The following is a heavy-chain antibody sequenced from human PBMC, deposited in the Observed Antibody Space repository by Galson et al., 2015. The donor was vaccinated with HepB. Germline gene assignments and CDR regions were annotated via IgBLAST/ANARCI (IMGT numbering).Heavy chain of an antibody. D-gene: IGHD3-22*01. V-gene: IGHV1-69*13. CDR3: ARQYDTSGYYPY. CDR2: IIPIFGSA. CDR1: GGTFSTYT. Sequence: SVKVSCKASGGTFSTYTLSWVRQAPGQGLEWMGGIIPIFGSANYAQKFQGRVTITADESTSTTYMELRRLRSEDTDVYYCARQYDTSGYYPYWGQGTLVTVSS. J-gene: IGHJ4*02.